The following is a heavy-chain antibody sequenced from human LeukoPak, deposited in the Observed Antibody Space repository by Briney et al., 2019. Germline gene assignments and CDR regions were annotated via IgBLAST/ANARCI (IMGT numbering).Heavy chain of an antibody. Sequence: GGSLRLSCAASGFTFSGSAMHWVRQASGKGLEWVGRIRSKANSYATAYAASVKGRFTISRDDSKNTAYLQMNSLKTEDTAVYYCTRRGDILTGYYREYCFDYWGQGTLVTVSS. D-gene: IGHD3-9*01. CDR1: GFTFSGSA. CDR2: IRSKANSYAT. CDR3: TRRGDILTGYYREYCFDY. J-gene: IGHJ4*02. V-gene: IGHV3-73*01.